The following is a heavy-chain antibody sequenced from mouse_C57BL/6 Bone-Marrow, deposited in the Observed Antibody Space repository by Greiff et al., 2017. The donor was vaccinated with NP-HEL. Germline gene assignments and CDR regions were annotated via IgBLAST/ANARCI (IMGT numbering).Heavy chain of an antibody. CDR3: TTAQATLPFAY. CDR1: GFNIKDDY. D-gene: IGHD3-2*02. Sequence: VQLQQSGAELVRPGASVKLSCTASGFNIKDDYMHWVKQRPEQGLEWIGWIDPENGDTEYASKFQGKATITADTSSNTAYLQLSSLTSEDTAVYYCTTAQATLPFAYWGQGTLVTVSA. CDR2: IDPENGDT. J-gene: IGHJ3*01. V-gene: IGHV14-4*01.